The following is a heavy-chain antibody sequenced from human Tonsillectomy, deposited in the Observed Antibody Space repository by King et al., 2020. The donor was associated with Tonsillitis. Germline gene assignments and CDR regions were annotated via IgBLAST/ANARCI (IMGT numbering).Heavy chain of an antibody. D-gene: IGHD2-15*01. Sequence: QLVQSGAEVKKPGDSLKISCKGSGYTFTTYWIGWVRQMPGKGLEWMGIINPTDSDTRYSPSFQGQVNISADKSMGTAYLQWRSLRASDTAIYYCARQGYCSGVGCPIYYHSGLDVWGQGTTVTVSS. J-gene: IGHJ6*02. CDR2: INPTDSDT. CDR1: GYTFTTYW. CDR3: ARQGYCSGVGCPIYYHSGLDV. V-gene: IGHV5-51*01.